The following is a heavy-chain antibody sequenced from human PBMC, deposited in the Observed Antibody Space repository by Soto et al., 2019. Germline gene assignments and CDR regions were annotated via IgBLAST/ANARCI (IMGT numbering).Heavy chain of an antibody. CDR1: GYTFTSYG. J-gene: IGHJ5*02. V-gene: IGHV1-18*04. CDR3: ARVGYYYDSSGYINWFDP. CDR2: ISAYNGNT. D-gene: IGHD3-22*01. Sequence: ASVKVSCKASGYTFTSYGISWVRQAPGQGLEWMGWISAYNGNTNYAQKLQGRVTMTTDTSTSTAYMELRSLRSDDTAVYYCARVGYYYDSSGYINWFDPCGQRTLVTVSS.